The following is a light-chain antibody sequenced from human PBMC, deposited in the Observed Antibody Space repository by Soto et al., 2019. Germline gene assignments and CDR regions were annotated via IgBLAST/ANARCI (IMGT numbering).Light chain of an antibody. J-gene: IGKJ2*01. CDR2: GAS. CDR1: QSVSSSSY. V-gene: IGKV3-20*01. Sequence: EIVLTQSPGTLSLSPGERATLSCRASQSVSSSSYLAWYQQKPGQAPRLLIYGASSRATGIPDRFSGSGSATDFTLTISRLEPEEFAVYYCRQYCSSPSYTFGQGTKLEIK. CDR3: RQYCSSPSYT.